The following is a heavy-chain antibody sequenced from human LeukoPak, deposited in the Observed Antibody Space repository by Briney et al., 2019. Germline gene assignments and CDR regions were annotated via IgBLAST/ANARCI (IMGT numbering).Heavy chain of an antibody. CDR3: AKAGDYDDFAY. Sequence: GGSLRLSCAASGFTFSSYAMIWVRQAPGKGRVWVSAFCGSGGSTYCADSVKGLFTIHRDNSKNTVYLQLKSLRAKDTAVYYCAKAGDYDDFAYWGQGTLVTVSS. J-gene: IGHJ4*02. CDR2: FCGSGGST. CDR1: GFTFSSYA. V-gene: IGHV3-23*01. D-gene: IGHD4-17*01.